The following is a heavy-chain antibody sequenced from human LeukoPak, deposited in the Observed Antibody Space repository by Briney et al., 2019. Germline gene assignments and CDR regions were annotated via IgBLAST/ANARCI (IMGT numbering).Heavy chain of an antibody. CDR3: ARTHYNASGSDFSAPFDY. J-gene: IGHJ4*02. CDR2: ILPISGIA. V-gene: IGHV1-69*13. Sequence: GASVKVSCKTSGGNFSNYVISWVRQAPGQGLEWMGGILPISGIADSAKRFQGRVTIIADESTTTAYMELSSLRSEDTAVYYCARTHYNASGSDFSAPFDYWGQGTLVTVSS. D-gene: IGHD3-10*01. CDR1: GGNFSNYV.